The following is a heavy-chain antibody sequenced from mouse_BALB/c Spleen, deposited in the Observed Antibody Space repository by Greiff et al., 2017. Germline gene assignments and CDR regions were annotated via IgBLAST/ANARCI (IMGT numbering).Heavy chain of an antibody. CDR3: ARGRHYYGFPFDY. CDR1: GYTFTTYP. J-gene: IGHJ2*01. Sequence: QVQLKQSGAELVKPGASVKMSCKAFGYTFTTYPIEWMKQNHGKSLEWIGNFHPYNDDTKYNEKFKGKAKLTVEKSSSTVYLELSRLTSDDSAVYYCARGRHYYGFPFDYWAKAPLSQSPQ. CDR2: FHPYNDDT. D-gene: IGHD1-2*01. V-gene: IGHV1-47*01.